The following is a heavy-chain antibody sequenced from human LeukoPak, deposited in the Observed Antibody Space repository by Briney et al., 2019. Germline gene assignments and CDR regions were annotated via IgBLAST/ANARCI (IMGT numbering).Heavy chain of an antibody. D-gene: IGHD3-16*01. CDR2: ISFGSTYI. Sequence: KAGGSLRLSCAASGFSFNIYSMNWVRQAPGRGLEWVSSISFGSTYISYADSVKGRFTISRDDAKKSLYLQMNGLRAEDTALYYCASGIFYASVQTWSPVWGQGTLVTVSS. V-gene: IGHV3-21*01. CDR3: ASGIFYASVQTWSPV. J-gene: IGHJ4*02. CDR1: GFSFNIYS.